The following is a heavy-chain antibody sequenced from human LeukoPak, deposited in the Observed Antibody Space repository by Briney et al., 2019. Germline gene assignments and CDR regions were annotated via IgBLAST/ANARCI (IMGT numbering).Heavy chain of an antibody. CDR2: INPKSGGT. D-gene: IGHD1-1*01. V-gene: IGHV1-2*02. J-gene: IGHJ4*02. CDR3: VPSNDFYYFDY. CDR1: GYTXTGYY. Sequence: ASVKVSCKTSGYTXTGYYMHWVRQAPGQGLEWMGWINPKSGGTSYPQKFQGRVSMTRDTSISTAYMELSRLRSDDTAVYYCVPSNDFYYFDYWGQGTLVTVSS.